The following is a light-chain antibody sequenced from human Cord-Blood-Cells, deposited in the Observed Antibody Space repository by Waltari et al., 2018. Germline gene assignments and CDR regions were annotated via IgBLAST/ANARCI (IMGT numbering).Light chain of an antibody. J-gene: IGKJ1*01. Sequence: DIQMTQSPSSLSASVGDRVTITCRASQSISSYLNWYKQKPGKAPKLLIYAASSLQSGVPSRFSCSGSGTEFTLTISSLQPEDFATYYCQQSYSTPWTFCQGTKVEIK. CDR3: QQSYSTPWT. CDR1: QSISSY. CDR2: AAS. V-gene: IGKV1-39*01.